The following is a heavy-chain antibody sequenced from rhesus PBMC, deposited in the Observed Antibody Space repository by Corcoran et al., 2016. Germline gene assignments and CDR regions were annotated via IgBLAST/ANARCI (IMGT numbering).Heavy chain of an antibody. D-gene: IGHD5-24*01. CDR3: ASNIGGYSFLDY. CDR1: GGSISGYYS. V-gene: IGHV4-73*01. J-gene: IGHJ4*01. CDR2: IYGNSAST. Sequence: QVQLQQWGEGLVKPSETLSLTCAVYGGSISGYYSWSWIRQPPGKGLEWIGYIYGNSASTNYNPSLKNRVTISKDTSKNQFSLKLSSVTAADTAVYYCASNIGGYSFLDYWGQGVLVTVSS.